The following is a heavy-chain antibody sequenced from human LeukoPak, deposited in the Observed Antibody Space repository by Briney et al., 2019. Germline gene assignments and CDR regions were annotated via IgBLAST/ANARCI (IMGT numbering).Heavy chain of an antibody. J-gene: IGHJ4*02. V-gene: IGHV5-51*01. Sequence: GESLKISCKGSGYSFTTYWIGWVRQMPGKGLEWMGIIYPGDSDTRYSPSFQGQVTISADKSISSAYLQWSSLKASDTAMYYCARARYCSGGSCYAEYWGQGTLVTVSS. CDR2: IYPGDSDT. D-gene: IGHD2-15*01. CDR1: GYSFTTYW. CDR3: ARARYCSGGSCYAEY.